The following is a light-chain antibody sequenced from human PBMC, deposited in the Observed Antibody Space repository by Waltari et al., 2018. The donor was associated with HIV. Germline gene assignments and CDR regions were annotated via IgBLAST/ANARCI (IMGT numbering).Light chain of an antibody. J-gene: IGLJ1*01. CDR3: CSHAGSSIYFV. CDR1: SSDVRSYNL. CDR2: EVN. Sequence: QPALTQPASVSGSPGKSIPISCTGPSSDVRSYNLVSWYQQHPGKAPKVMIYEVNKRPSGVSNRFSGSKSGNTASLTISGLQAEDEAEYYCCSHAGSSIYFVFGTGTKVTVL. V-gene: IGLV2-23*02.